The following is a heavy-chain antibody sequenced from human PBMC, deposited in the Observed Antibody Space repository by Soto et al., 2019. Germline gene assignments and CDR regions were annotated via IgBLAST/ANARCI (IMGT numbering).Heavy chain of an antibody. CDR2: IIPLLYTP. CDR3: ARRAETNGWNGFGADKYYFDF. J-gene: IGHJ4*02. Sequence: SVKVSCKAPEGTFSNYAINWVRQAPGQGLEWMGGIIPLLYTPTYARKFEDKVTIIADESTSTVHMELSSLRSEDTAVYYCARRAETNGWNGFGADKYYFDFWGQGTLVTVSS. V-gene: IGHV1-69*13. CDR1: EGTFSNYA. D-gene: IGHD1-1*01.